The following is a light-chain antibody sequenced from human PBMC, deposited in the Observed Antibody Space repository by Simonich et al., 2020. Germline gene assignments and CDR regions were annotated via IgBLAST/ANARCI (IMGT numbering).Light chain of an antibody. Sequence: QSALTQPASVSGSPGQSITISCTGTSSDVGGYNYVSWYQQHPGKAPKLMIYDVSKRPSGVSNRFSGSKSGNTASLTISGLQAEDEADYYCSSYTSSSFWVFSGGTKLTVL. CDR3: SSYTSSSFWV. CDR2: DVS. V-gene: IGLV2-14*01. J-gene: IGLJ3*02. CDR1: SSDVGGYNY.